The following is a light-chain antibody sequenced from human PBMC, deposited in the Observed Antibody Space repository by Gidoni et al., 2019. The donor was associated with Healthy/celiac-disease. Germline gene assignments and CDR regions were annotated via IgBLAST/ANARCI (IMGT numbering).Light chain of an antibody. V-gene: IGKV1-5*03. CDR2: KAY. CDR3: QQYNSYSRT. J-gene: IGKJ2*01. Sequence: DIQMTQSPSTLSAYVGDRVTITSRSSQRISGWLAWYQQKPGNAPKLLIYKAYSLESGVPSRFSCSGSGTEFTRTISSLQPDDFAPYYCQQYNSYSRTFGQWTKLEI. CDR1: QRISGW.